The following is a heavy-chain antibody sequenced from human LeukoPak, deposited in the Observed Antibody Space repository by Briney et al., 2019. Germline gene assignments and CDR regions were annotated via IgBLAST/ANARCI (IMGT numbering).Heavy chain of an antibody. CDR2: IWYDGSNK. V-gene: IGHV3-33*08. D-gene: IGHD5-18*01. CDR3: ARDQGYSYGYPFDY. CDR1: GFTFSSYG. J-gene: IGHJ4*02. Sequence: QTGGSLRLSCAASGFTFSSYGMHWVRQAPGKGLEWVAVIWYDGSNKYYADSVKGRFTISRDNSKNTLYLQMNSLRAEDTAVYYCARDQGYSYGYPFDYWGQGTLVTVSS.